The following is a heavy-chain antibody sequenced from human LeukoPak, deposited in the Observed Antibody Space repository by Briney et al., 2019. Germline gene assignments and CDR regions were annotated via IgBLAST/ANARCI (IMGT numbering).Heavy chain of an antibody. D-gene: IGHD3-22*01. V-gene: IGHV1-69*04. CDR1: GGTFSSYA. CDR2: IIPIFGIA. Sequence: SVRVSCKASGGTFSSYAISWVRQAPGQGLEWMGRIIPIFGIANYAQKFQGRVTITADKSTSTAYMELSSLRSEDTAVYYCASAPSGYDSSGYYPEFDYWGQGTLVTVSS. CDR3: ASAPSGYDSSGYYPEFDY. J-gene: IGHJ4*02.